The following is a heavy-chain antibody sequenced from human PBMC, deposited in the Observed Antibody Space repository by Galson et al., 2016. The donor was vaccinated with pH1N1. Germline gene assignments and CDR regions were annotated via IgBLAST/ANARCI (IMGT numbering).Heavy chain of an antibody. CDR1: GVTFNSNA. Sequence: SVKVSCKASGVTFNSNAFTWVRQAPGQGPEWMGGIIPMFGITNYAQKFQGRVTISTDELKSTAFMELSSLTSGDTAVYYCARGQGYHLQRGWFDPWGQGTLVSVSS. CDR2: IIPMFGIT. CDR3: ARGQGYHLQRGWFDP. D-gene: IGHD2-15*01. V-gene: IGHV1-69*05. J-gene: IGHJ5*02.